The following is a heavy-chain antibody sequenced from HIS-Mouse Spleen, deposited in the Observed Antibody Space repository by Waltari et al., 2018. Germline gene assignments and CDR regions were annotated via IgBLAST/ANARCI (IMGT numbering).Heavy chain of an antibody. D-gene: IGHD6-13*01. J-gene: IGHJ2*01. CDR1: GGSISSSSYY. CDR3: AREIPYSSSWYDWYFDL. CDR2: FYYSGRT. Sequence: QLQLQESGPGLVKPSETLSLTCTVSGGSISSSSYYWGWIRQPPGKGLEWIGSFYYSGRTYSNPSLKSRVTMSVDTSKNQFSLKLGSVTAADTAVYYCAREIPYSSSWYDWYFDLWGRGTLVTVSS. V-gene: IGHV4-39*07.